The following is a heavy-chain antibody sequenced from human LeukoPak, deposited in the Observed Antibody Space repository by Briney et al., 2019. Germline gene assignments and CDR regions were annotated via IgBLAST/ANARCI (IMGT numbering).Heavy chain of an antibody. J-gene: IGHJ4*02. Sequence: PGGSLRLSCAASGFTFSSYSMNWVRQAPGKGLEWVSYISSSSSTIYYADSVKGRFTISRDNAKNSLYLQMNSLRAEDTAVYYCARSRPGITIFGVVKAPIDYWGQGTLVTVSS. D-gene: IGHD3-3*01. CDR2: ISSSSSTI. CDR1: GFTFSSYS. V-gene: IGHV3-48*01. CDR3: ARSRPGITIFGVVKAPIDY.